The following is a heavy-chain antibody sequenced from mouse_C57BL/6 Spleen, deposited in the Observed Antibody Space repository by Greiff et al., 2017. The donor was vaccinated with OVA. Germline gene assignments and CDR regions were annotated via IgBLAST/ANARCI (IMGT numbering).Heavy chain of an antibody. V-gene: IGHV5-4*01. CDR2: ISDGGSYT. J-gene: IGHJ1*03. CDR1: GFTFSSYA. D-gene: IGHD2-4*01. Sequence: EVQVVESGGGLVKPGGSLKLSCAASGFTFSSYAMSWVRQTPEKRLEWVATISDGGSYTYYPDNVKGRFTISRDNAKNNLYLQMSHLKSEDTAMYYCARDRIYYEGYFDVWGTGTTVTVSS. CDR3: ARDRIYYEGYFDV.